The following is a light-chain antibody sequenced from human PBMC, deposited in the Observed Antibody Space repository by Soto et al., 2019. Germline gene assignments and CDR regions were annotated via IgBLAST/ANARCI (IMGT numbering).Light chain of an antibody. Sequence: SYELTQPPSVSVAPGQTATITCGGNNIGIKNVHWYQQRPGQAPVLVVSDDSDRPPGIPERFSGSKSGTSASLAISGLQSEDEADYYCAAWDDSLNALLFGGGTKVTVL. V-gene: IGLV3-21*02. CDR2: DDS. CDR3: AAWDDSLNALL. J-gene: IGLJ3*02. CDR1: NIGIKN.